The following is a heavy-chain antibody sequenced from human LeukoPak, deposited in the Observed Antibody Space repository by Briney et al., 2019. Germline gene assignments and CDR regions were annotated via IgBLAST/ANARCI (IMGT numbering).Heavy chain of an antibody. CDR1: GGSISSGGYY. CDR2: IYYSGST. V-gene: IGHV4-39*01. J-gene: IGHJ3*02. Sequence: SETLSLTCTVSGGSISSGGYYWSWIRQHPGKGLEWIGYIYYSGSTYYNPSLKSRVTISVDTSKNQFFLKLSSVTAADTAVYYCARQEVSGADAFDIWGQGTMVTVSS. CDR3: ARQEVSGADAFDI. D-gene: IGHD3-10*01.